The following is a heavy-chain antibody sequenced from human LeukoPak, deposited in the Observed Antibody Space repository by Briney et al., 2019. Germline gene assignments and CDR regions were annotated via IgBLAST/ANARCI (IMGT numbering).Heavy chain of an antibody. J-gene: IGHJ6*02. CDR2: IYYSGST. CDR1: GGSFSSYY. Sequence: SETLSLTCTVSGGSFSSYYWSWIRQPPGKGLEWIGYIYYSGSTNYNPSLKSRVTISVDTSKNQFSLKLSSVTAADTAVYYCARVISSSWSGYYYYYGMDVWGQGTTVTVSS. CDR3: ARVISSSWSGYYYYYGMDV. V-gene: IGHV4-59*01. D-gene: IGHD6-13*01.